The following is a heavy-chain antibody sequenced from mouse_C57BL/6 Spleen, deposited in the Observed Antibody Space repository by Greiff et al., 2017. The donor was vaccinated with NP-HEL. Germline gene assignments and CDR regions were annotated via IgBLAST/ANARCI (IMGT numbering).Heavy chain of an antibody. CDR3: ARGGLRPFAY. V-gene: IGHV1-55*01. CDR1: GYTFTSYW. D-gene: IGHD3-2*02. Sequence: VQLQESGAELVKPGASVKMSCKASGYTFTSYWITWVKQRPGQGLEWIGDIYPGSGSTNYNEKFKIKATLTVATSSSTAYMQLSSLTSEDSAVYYGARGGLRPFAYWGQGTLVTVSA. CDR2: IYPGSGST. J-gene: IGHJ3*01.